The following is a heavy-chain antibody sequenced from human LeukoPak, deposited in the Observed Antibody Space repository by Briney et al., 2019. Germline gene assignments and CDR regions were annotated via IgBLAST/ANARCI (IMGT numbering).Heavy chain of an antibody. CDR2: INPKSGDT. J-gene: IGHJ4*02. CDR1: AYIFTGYY. Sequence: ASVKVSCKASAYIFTGYYMHWVRQAPGQGLEWMGRINPKSGDTNYAQKFQGRVTMTRDTSISTAYMELSRLRSEDTAVYYCARDSSGYWRHFDYWGQGTLVTVSS. V-gene: IGHV1-2*06. CDR3: ARDSSGYWRHFDY. D-gene: IGHD3-22*01.